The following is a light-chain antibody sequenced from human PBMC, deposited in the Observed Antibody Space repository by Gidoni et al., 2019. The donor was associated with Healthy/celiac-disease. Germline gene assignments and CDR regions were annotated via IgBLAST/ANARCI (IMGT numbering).Light chain of an antibody. V-gene: IGKV3-11*01. Sequence: EIVLTQSPATLSLSPGERATLSCRASQSVSSYLAWYQQKPGQAPRLLIYDASNRATGIPARFSVSGSGTDFTLTISSLEPEDFAVYYCQQRSNWLPIFGPXTKVDIK. CDR1: QSVSSY. J-gene: IGKJ3*01. CDR2: DAS. CDR3: QQRSNWLPI.